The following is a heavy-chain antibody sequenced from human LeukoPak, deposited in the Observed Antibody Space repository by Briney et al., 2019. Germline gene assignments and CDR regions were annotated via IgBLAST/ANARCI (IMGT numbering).Heavy chain of an antibody. CDR3: AKANSSGWYGVGAFDI. Sequence: PGRSLRLSCAASGFTFVDYAMHWVRQAPGKGLEWVSGISWNSGSIGYADSVKGRFTISRDNAKNSLYLQMNSLRAEDTALYYCAKANSSGWYGVGAFDIWGQGTMVTVSS. J-gene: IGHJ3*02. CDR1: GFTFVDYA. V-gene: IGHV3-9*01. D-gene: IGHD6-19*01. CDR2: ISWNSGSI.